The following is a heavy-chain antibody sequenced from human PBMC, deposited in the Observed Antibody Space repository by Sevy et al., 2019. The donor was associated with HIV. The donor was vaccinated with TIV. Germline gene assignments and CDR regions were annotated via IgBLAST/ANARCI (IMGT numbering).Heavy chain of an antibody. CDR2: ISSSSSTI. Sequence: GGSLRLSCAASGFTFSSYSMNWVRQAPGKGLEWVSYISSSSSTIYYADSVKGRFTISRDNAKNSLYLQMNSLRAEDTAVYYCARGSGGSHYGMDVWGQGTMVTVSS. J-gene: IGHJ6*02. D-gene: IGHD2-15*01. V-gene: IGHV3-48*01. CDR3: ARGSGGSHYGMDV. CDR1: GFTFSSYS.